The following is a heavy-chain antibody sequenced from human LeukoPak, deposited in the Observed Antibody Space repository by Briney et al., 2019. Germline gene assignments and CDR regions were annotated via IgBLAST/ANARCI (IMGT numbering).Heavy chain of an antibody. CDR1: GDSISSGHY. CDR2: IYHSGST. Sequence: SETLSLTCTVSGDSISSGHYWGWIRQPPGKGLEWIGSIYHSGSTYYNSSLKSRVTISVDTSKNQFSLKLSSVTAADTAMYYCARVESSRDYYGPNWFDPWGQGTLVTVSS. J-gene: IGHJ5*02. D-gene: IGHD3-10*01. V-gene: IGHV4-38-2*02. CDR3: ARVESSRDYYGPNWFDP.